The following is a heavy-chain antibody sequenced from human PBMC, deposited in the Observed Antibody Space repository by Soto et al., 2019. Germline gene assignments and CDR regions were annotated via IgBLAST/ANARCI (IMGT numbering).Heavy chain of an antibody. V-gene: IGHV3-23*01. D-gene: IGHD3-10*01. CDR3: AKDWFGELSSFDY. CDR1: GFTFSSYA. Sequence: GGSLRLSCAASGFTFSSYAMSWVRQAPGKGLEWVSAISGSGGSTYYADSVKGRFTISRDNSKNTLYLPMNSLRAEDTAVYYCAKDWFGELSSFDYWGQGTLVTVSS. CDR2: ISGSGGST. J-gene: IGHJ4*02.